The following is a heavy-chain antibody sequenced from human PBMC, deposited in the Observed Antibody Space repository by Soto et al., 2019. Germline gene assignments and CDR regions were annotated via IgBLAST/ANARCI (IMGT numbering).Heavy chain of an antibody. D-gene: IGHD2-8*01. V-gene: IGHV1-18*01. J-gene: IGHJ4*02. CDR2: ISAYNGNT. CDR3: ARGSDCTNGVCYGDDDIDY. CDR1: GYTFTSYG. Sequence: ASVKVSCKASGYTFTSYGISWVRQAPGQGLEWMGWISAYNGNTNYAQKLQGRVTMATDTSTSTAYMELRSLRSDDTAVYYCARGSDCTNGVCYGDDDIDYWGQGALVTVSS.